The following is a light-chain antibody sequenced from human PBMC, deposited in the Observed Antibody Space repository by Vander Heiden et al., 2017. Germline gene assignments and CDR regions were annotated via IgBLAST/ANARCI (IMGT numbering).Light chain of an antibody. V-gene: IGKV1-5*03. J-gene: IGKJ1*01. CDR2: KAS. CDR3: QQYKSYSRT. Sequence: DIQMTQSPSTLSASVGDRVTITCRASQSISSWLAWYQQKPGKAPKLLIYKASSLESGVPSRFSGSGSGTEFTLTISSLQPDDFATDYCQQYKSYSRTFGQGTKVDIK. CDR1: QSISSW.